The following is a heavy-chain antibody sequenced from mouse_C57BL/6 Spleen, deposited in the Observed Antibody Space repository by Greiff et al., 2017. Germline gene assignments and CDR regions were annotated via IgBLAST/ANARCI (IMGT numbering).Heavy chain of an antibody. CDR1: GYTFTSYW. Sequence: VQLQQPGAELVRPGTSVKLSCKASGYTFTSYWMHWVKQRPGQGLEWIGVIDPSDSYTNYNQKFKGKATLTVDTSSSTDYMQLSSLTSEDAAVYYCARKSLDYPFAYWGQGTLVTVSA. CDR2: IDPSDSYT. CDR3: ARKSLDYPFAY. J-gene: IGHJ3*01. V-gene: IGHV1-59*01. D-gene: IGHD2-4*01.